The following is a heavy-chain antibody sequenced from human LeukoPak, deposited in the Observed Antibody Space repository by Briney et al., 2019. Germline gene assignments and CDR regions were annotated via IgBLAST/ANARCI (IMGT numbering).Heavy chain of an antibody. Sequence: PGGSLRLSCAASGFTFSSYSMNWVRQAPGKGLEWVSSISSSSSYIYYADSVKGRFTISRDNAKNSLYLQMNSLRAEDTAVYYCASPESSTSYARAFDIWGQGTMVTVSS. CDR1: GFTFSSYS. D-gene: IGHD2-2*01. CDR3: ASPESSTSYARAFDI. CDR2: ISSSSSYI. V-gene: IGHV3-21*01. J-gene: IGHJ3*02.